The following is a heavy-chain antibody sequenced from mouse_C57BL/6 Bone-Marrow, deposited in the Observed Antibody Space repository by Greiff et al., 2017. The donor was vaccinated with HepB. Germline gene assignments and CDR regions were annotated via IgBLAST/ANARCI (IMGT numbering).Heavy chain of an antibody. V-gene: IGHV5-4*01. CDR1: GFTFSSYA. CDR2: ISDGGSYT. D-gene: IGHD1-1*01. CDR3: ARETTTVRAMDY. Sequence: DAQLVESGGGLVKPGGSLKLSCAASGFTFSSYAMSWVRQTPEKRLEWVATISDGGSYTYYPDNVKGRFTISRDNAKNNLYLQMSHLKSEDTAMYYCARETTTVRAMDYWGQGTSVTVSS. J-gene: IGHJ4*01.